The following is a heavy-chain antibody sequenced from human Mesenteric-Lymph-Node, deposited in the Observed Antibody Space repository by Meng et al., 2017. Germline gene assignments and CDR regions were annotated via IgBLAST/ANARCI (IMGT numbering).Heavy chain of an antibody. CDR3: ARGGDSSTLNYFDH. CDR2: INAGNGNT. CDR1: GYTFTSYA. D-gene: IGHD6-13*01. J-gene: IGHJ4*02. V-gene: IGHV1-3*01. Sequence: SGAEVKKPGASVKVSVKPSGYTFTSYAMHWVRQAPGQRLEWMGWINAGNGNTKYSQKFQGRVTITRDTSASTAYMELSSLRSEDTAVYYCARGGDSSTLNYFDHWGQGTLVTVSS.